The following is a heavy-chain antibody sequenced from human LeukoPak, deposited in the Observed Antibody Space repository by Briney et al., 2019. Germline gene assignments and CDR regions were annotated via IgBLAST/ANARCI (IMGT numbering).Heavy chain of an antibody. CDR2: ISAYNGNT. CDR1: GYTFTSYG. J-gene: IGHJ4*02. V-gene: IGHV1-18*01. CDR3: ARGAHCSGGSCYTRGFDY. D-gene: IGHD2-15*01. Sequence: ASVKVSCKASGYTFTSYGISWVRQAPGQGLAWMGWISAYNGNTNYAQKLQGRVTMTTDTSTSTAYMELRSLRSDDTAVYYCARGAHCSGGSCYTRGFDYWGQGTLVTVSS.